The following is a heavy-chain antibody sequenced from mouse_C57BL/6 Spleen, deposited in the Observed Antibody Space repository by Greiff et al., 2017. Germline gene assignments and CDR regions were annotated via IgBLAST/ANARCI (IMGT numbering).Heavy chain of an antibody. Sequence: VQLKQSGPELVKPGASVKIPCKASGYTFTDYNMDWVKQSPGKSLEWIGDINPYNGGTIYNQKFKGKATLTVAKSSSTAYMKLRSLTSEDTAVYYCARGGYYSNYDYCDYWGQGTTLTVSS. V-gene: IGHV1-18*01. J-gene: IGHJ2*01. D-gene: IGHD2-5*01. CDR1: GYTFTDYN. CDR3: ARGGYYSNYDYCDY. CDR2: INPYNGGT.